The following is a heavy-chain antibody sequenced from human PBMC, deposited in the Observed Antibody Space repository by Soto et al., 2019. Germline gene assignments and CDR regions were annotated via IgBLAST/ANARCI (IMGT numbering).Heavy chain of an antibody. CDR1: GGSISSYY. Sequence: QVQLQESGPGLVKPSETLSLTCTVSGGSISSYYWSWIRQPPGKGLEWIGHIYYSGSTNYNPSLKSRVTISVDTSKNQFSLKLSSVTAADTAVYYCARDRGSGRDIYYYYYGMDVWGQGTTVTVSS. V-gene: IGHV4-59*01. J-gene: IGHJ6*02. CDR3: ARDRGSGRDIYYYYYGMDV. D-gene: IGHD6-19*01. CDR2: IYYSGST.